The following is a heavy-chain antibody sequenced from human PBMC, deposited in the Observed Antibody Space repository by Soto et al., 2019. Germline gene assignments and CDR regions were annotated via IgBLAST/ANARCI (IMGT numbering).Heavy chain of an antibody. CDR1: GYSFTSYW. J-gene: IGHJ6*02. V-gene: IGHV5-51*01. CDR2: IYPGDSDT. Sequence: GESLKISCKGSGYSFTSYWIGWVRQMPGKGLEWMGIIYPGDSDTRYSPSFQGQVTISADKSISTAYLQWSSLKASDTAVYYCARDNAAAGTYYYGMDVWGQGTTVTVSS. D-gene: IGHD6-13*01. CDR3: ARDNAAAGTYYYGMDV.